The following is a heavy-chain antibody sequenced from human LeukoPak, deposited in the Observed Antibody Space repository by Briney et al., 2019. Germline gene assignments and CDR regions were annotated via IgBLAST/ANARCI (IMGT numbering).Heavy chain of an antibody. CDR3: ARDPKFRLSHIVATTMLLYYGMDV. D-gene: IGHD5-12*01. J-gene: IGHJ6*02. V-gene: IGHV1-18*01. CDR2: ISAYNGNT. CDR1: GYTFTSYG. Sequence: ASVKVSCKASGYTFTSYGISWVRQAPGQGLEWMGWISAYNGNTNYAQKLQGRVTMTTDTSTSTAYMELRSLRSDDTAVYYCARDPKFRLSHIVATTMLLYYGMDVWGQGTTVTVSS.